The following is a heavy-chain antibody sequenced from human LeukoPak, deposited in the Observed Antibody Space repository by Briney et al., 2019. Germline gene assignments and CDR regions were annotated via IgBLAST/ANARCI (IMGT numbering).Heavy chain of an antibody. V-gene: IGHV4-30-2*05. D-gene: IGHD6-13*01. J-gene: IGHJ6*02. CDR2: MHHSGGT. CDR3: ARERADKQLGHYGMDV. CDR1: GGSMSGDTYS. Sequence: PSETLSLTCAVSGGSMSGDTYSWTWIRQPPGKGLEWIGYMHHSGGTYYNPSLESRVTISVDASKNQFSLSLTSVTAADTAVYYCARERADKQLGHYGMDVWGQGTTVTVSS.